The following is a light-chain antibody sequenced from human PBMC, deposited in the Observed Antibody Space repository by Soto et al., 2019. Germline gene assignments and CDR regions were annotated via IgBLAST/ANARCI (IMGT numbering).Light chain of an antibody. V-gene: IGKV1-5*03. CDR1: QSISDW. CDR2: KAS. J-gene: IGKJ1*01. CDR3: QQYNSYAYT. Sequence: DIQMTQSPFTLSADVGDRVTITCRASQSISDWLAWYQQKPGKAPNLLIYKASSLESGVPSRFSGSGSGTDCTLTISSLQTDDFATYYCQQYNSYAYTFGQGTKVEIK.